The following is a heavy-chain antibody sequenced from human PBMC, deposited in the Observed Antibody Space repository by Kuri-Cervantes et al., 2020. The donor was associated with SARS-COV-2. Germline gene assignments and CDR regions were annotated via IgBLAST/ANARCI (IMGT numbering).Heavy chain of an antibody. J-gene: IGHJ6*02. CDR1: GGSFSGYY. CDR3: ARALRILYYGMDV. CDR2: IYYSGST. V-gene: IGHV4-59*12. Sequence: SQTLSLTCAVYGGSFSGYYWSWIRQPPGKGLEWIGYIYYSGSTNYNPSLKSRVTISVDTSKNQFSLKLSSVTAADTAVYYCARALRILYYGMDVWGQGTTVTVSS.